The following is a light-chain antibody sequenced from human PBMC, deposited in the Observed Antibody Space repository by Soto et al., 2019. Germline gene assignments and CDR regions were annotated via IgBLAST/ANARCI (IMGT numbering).Light chain of an antibody. Sequence: QSALTQPPSVSGSPGQSVTISCTGTSSDVGGYNFVSWYQHFPGKAPKLIIYEVTKRPSGVPDRFSGSKSGNTASLTVSGLQTDDEADYYCSSYGGSNNFVFGTGTKLTVL. CDR3: SSYGGSNNFV. CDR2: EVT. V-gene: IGLV2-8*01. J-gene: IGLJ1*01. CDR1: SSDVGGYNF.